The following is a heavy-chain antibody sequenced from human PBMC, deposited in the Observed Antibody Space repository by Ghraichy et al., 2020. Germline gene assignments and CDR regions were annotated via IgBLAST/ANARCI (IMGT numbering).Heavy chain of an antibody. V-gene: IGHV3-23*01. CDR2: ISGSGGST. Sequence: GGSLRLSCAASGFTFSSYAMSWVRQAPGKGLEWVSAISGSGGSTYYADSVKGRFTISRDNSKTTLYLQMNSLRAEDTAVYYCAKEGSLGYYYHGMDVWGQGTTVTVSS. CDR3: AKEGSLGYYYHGMDV. J-gene: IGHJ6*02. CDR1: GFTFSSYA.